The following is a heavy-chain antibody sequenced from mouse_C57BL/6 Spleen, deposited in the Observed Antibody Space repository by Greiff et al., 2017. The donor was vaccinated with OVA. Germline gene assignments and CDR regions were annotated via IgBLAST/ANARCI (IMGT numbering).Heavy chain of an antibody. CDR2: IYPGSGNT. Sequence: QVQLQQSGAELVRPGASVKLSCKASGYTFTDYYINWVKQRPGQGLEWIARIYPGSGNTYYNEKFKGKATLTAEKSSSTAYMQLSSLTSEDSAVYFCARGGYYDGYNWGQGTTLTVSS. J-gene: IGHJ2*01. CDR3: ARGGYYDGYN. D-gene: IGHD2-3*01. V-gene: IGHV1-76*01. CDR1: GYTFTDYY.